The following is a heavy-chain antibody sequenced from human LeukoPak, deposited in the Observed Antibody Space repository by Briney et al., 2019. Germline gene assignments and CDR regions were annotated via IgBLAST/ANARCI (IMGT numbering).Heavy chain of an antibody. J-gene: IGHJ4*02. Sequence: PSETLSLTCAVYGGSFSGYYWSWIRQPPGKGLEWIGEINHSGSTNYNPSLKSRVTISVDTSKNQFSLKLSSVTAADTAVYYCARLGGGKRPNTHFDYWGQRTLVTVSS. CDR3: ARLGGGKRPNTHFDY. CDR2: INHSGST. V-gene: IGHV4-34*01. D-gene: IGHD1-1*01. CDR1: GGSFSGYY.